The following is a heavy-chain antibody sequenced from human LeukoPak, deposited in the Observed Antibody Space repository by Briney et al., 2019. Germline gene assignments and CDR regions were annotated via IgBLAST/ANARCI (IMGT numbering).Heavy chain of an antibody. CDR3: AGLYYDSSGFLRRFDY. J-gene: IGHJ4*02. D-gene: IGHD3-22*01. V-gene: IGHV1-2*02. CDR1: GYTFTGYY. Sequence: ASVKVSCKASGYTFTGYYMHWVRQAPGQGLEWMGWINPNSGGTNYAQKFQGRVTMTRDTSISTAYMELSRLRSDDTAVYYCAGLYYDSSGFLRRFDYWGQGTLVTVSS. CDR2: INPNSGGT.